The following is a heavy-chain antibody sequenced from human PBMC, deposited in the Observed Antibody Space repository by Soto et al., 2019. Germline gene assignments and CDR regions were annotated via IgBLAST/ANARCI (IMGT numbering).Heavy chain of an antibody. CDR3: ASHPVSGSLHSDS. Sequence: ASVKVSCKASGYTFNTYGVSWVRQAPGQGLEWMGRISAYNGDTNYAQKLQGRLTMTTDTSTRTAYMELRSLRSDDTAVYYCASHPVSGSLHSDSWGQGTLVTVSS. CDR1: GYTFNTYG. D-gene: IGHD1-26*01. V-gene: IGHV1-18*04. J-gene: IGHJ4*02. CDR2: ISAYNGDT.